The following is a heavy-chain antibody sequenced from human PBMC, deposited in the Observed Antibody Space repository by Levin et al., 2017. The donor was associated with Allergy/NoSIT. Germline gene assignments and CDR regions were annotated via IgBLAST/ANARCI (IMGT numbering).Heavy chain of an antibody. V-gene: IGHV6-1*01. CDR2: TYYRSKWYN. CDR1: GDSVSSNSAA. J-gene: IGHJ6*02. D-gene: IGHD2-8*01. CDR3: ARVWYCTNGVCYGKGGMDV. Sequence: SQTLSLTCAISGDSVSSNSAAWNWIRQSPSRGLEWLGRTYYRSKWYNDYAVSVKSRITINPDTSKNQFSLQLNSVTPEDTAVYYCARVWYCTNGVCYGKGGMDVWGQGTTVTVSS.